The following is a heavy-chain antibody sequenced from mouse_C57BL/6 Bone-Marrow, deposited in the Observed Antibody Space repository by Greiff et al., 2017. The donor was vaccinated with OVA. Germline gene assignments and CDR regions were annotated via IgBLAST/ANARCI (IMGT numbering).Heavy chain of an antibody. D-gene: IGHD1-1*01. CDR3: SRRYYGSSDWYFDV. Sequence: QVQLQQPGAELVKPGASVKMSCKASGYTFTSYWITWVKQRPGQGLEWIGDIYPGSGSTNYNEKFKSKATLTVDTSSSTAYMQLSSLTSEDSAVYYCSRRYYGSSDWYFDVWGTGTTVTGSS. CDR2: IYPGSGST. J-gene: IGHJ1*03. CDR1: GYTFTSYW. V-gene: IGHV1-55*01.